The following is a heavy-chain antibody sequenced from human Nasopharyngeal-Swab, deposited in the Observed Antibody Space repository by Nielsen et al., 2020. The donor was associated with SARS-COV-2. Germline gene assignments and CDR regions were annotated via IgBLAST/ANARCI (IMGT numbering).Heavy chain of an antibody. CDR1: GGSISNYY. V-gene: IGHV4-59*08. Sequence: SETLSLTCTVSGGSISNYYWSWIRQSPGKGLEWIGYIYYSGSTNYNPSLKSRVTISLDTSKNQFSLKLSSVTATDTAVYYCARRRRSPFDYWGQGALVTVPS. D-gene: IGHD1-26*01. CDR3: ARRRRSPFDY. J-gene: IGHJ4*02. CDR2: IYYSGST.